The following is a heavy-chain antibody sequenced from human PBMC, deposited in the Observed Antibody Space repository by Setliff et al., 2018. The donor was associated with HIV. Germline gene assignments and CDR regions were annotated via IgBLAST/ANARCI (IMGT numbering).Heavy chain of an antibody. J-gene: IGHJ4*02. Sequence: GSLRLSCAASGFTFSSHWMHWVRQAPGKGLVWVSIINTDGSGANYADSVKGRFTTSRDNAKNTLYLQMNSLRAEDTAVYYCARDGLREFDYWGQGILVTVSS. CDR1: GFTFSSHW. D-gene: IGHD3-16*01. V-gene: IGHV3-74*01. CDR2: INTDGSGA. CDR3: ARDGLREFDY.